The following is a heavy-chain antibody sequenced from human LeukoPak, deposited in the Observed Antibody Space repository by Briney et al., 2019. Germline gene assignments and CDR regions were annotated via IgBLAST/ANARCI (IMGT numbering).Heavy chain of an antibody. CDR1: GGSFSGYY. D-gene: IGHD3-3*01. V-gene: IGHV4-34*01. CDR3: ARLAYDFWSGYYRTYYYYGMDV. CDR2: INHSGST. Sequence: SETLSLTCAVYGGSFSGYYWSWIRQPPGKGLEWIGEINHSGSTNYNPSLKSRVTISVDTSKNQFSLKLSSVTAADTAVYYCARLAYDFWSGYYRTYYYYGMDVWGQGTTVTVSS. J-gene: IGHJ6*02.